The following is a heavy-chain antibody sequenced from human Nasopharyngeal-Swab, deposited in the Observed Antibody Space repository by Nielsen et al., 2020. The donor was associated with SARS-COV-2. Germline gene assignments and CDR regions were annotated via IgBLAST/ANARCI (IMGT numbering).Heavy chain of an antibody. D-gene: IGHD1-1*01. CDR3: ARAGTGRADPTA. Sequence: SLKISCAASGFTFRNYRMHWVRQAPGKGLEWVANIWYDGTNKYYADSVKGRFTISRDNTKNMLYLQMNSLRAEDSSVYFCARAGTGRADPTAWGQGALVTVSS. J-gene: IGHJ5*02. CDR1: GFTFRNYR. CDR2: IWYDGTNK. V-gene: IGHV3-33*01.